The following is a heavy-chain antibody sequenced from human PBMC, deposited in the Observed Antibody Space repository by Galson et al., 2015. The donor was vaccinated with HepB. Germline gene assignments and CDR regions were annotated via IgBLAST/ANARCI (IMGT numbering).Heavy chain of an antibody. D-gene: IGHD2-15*01. V-gene: IGHV4-34*01. J-gene: IGHJ6*03. CDR2: INHSGST. CDR1: GGSFSGYY. Sequence: QVQLQESGPGLVKPSETLSLTCAVYGGSFSGYYWSWIRQPPGKGLEWIGEINHSGSTNYNPSLKSRVTISVDTSKNQFSLKLSSVTAADTAVYYCARGVWIAAATYYYYYMDVWGKGTTVTVSS. CDR3: ARGVWIAAATYYYYYMDV.